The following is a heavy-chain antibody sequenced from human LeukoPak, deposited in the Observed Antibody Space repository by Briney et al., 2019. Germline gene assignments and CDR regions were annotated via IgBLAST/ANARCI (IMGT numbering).Heavy chain of an antibody. CDR3: ARDRQLRGSYIEDY. Sequence: PSETLSLTCTVSGGSISSYYWSWIRQPPGKGLEWIGYIYYSGNTNYNPSLKSRVTISVDTSKNQFSLKLSSVTAADTAVYYCARDRQLRGSYIEDYWGQGTLVTVSS. CDR2: IYYSGNT. CDR1: GGSISSYY. V-gene: IGHV4-59*01. D-gene: IGHD1-26*01. J-gene: IGHJ4*02.